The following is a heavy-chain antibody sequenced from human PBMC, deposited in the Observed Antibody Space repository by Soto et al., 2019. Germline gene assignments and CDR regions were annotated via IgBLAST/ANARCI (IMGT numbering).Heavy chain of an antibody. CDR3: ARTTDDAFDI. J-gene: IGHJ3*02. V-gene: IGHV4-31*03. CDR1: GGSIRSAGYY. Sequence: QVQLQESGPGLVKPSHTLSLTCTVSGGSIRSAGYYWSWIRQHPGKGLEWIGYIYYSRSTYYNPSLKSRVNISVDTSKNQFSLKLSSVTAADTAVYYCARTTDDAFDIWGQGTMVAVSS. D-gene: IGHD4-17*01. CDR2: IYYSRST.